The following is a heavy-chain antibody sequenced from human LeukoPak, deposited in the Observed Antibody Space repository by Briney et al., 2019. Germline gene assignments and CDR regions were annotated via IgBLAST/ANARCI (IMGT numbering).Heavy chain of an antibody. CDR2: IIPIFGTA. V-gene: IGHV1-69*13. Sequence: ASVKVSCKASGGTFISYAISWVRQAPGQGLEWMGGIIPIFGTANYAQKFQGRVTITADESTSTAYMELSSLRSEDTAVYYCARAASGYYGMDVWGQGTTVTVSS. J-gene: IGHJ6*02. CDR3: ARAASGYYGMDV. CDR1: GGTFISYA. D-gene: IGHD3-10*01.